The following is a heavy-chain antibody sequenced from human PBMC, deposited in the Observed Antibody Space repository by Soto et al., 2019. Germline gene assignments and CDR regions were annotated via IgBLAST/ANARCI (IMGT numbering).Heavy chain of an antibody. CDR2: IYYSGST. J-gene: IGHJ4*02. CDR1: GGSISSYY. D-gene: IGHD3-22*01. V-gene: IGHV4-59*01. Sequence: SETLSLTCTVSGGSISSYYWSWIRQPPGKGLEWIGDIYYSGSTNYNPSLKSRVTISVDTYKKQFSLKLSTVTAADTAVYYCARVSADGNYYDSSGYYCVSYYFDYWGQGTLVTVSS. CDR3: ARVSADGNYYDSSGYYCVSYYFDY.